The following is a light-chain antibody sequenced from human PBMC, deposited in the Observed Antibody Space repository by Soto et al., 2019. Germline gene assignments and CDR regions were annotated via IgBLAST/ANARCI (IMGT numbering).Light chain of an antibody. CDR1: QSVSSN. V-gene: IGKV3-15*01. J-gene: IGKJ4*01. Sequence: EIVMTQSPATLSVSPGERATLSCRASQSVSSNLAWYQQRPGQPPRLLIYGASTRATGVPARFSGSGSGTEFTLTISSLQSEDFAVYYCQQDDTWPPALTFGGGTKVELK. CDR3: QQDDTWPPALT. CDR2: GAS.